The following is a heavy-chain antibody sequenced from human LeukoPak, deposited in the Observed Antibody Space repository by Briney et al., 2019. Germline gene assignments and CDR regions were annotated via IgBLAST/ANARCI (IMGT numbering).Heavy chain of an antibody. CDR2: MNPNSGNT. J-gene: IGHJ4*02. Sequence: GASVKVSCKASGYTFTSYDINWVRQATGQGLEWMGWMNPNSGNTGYAQKFQGRVTMTRNTSISTAYMELSSLRSEDTAVYYCSIVVVAATRLFDYWGQGTLVTVSS. V-gene: IGHV1-8*01. D-gene: IGHD2-15*01. CDR3: SIVVVAATRLFDY. CDR1: GYTFTSYD.